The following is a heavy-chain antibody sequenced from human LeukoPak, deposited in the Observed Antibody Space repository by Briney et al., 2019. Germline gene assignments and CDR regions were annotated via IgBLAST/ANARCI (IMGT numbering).Heavy chain of an antibody. CDR3: ARDKEREQQLDTFDY. CDR1: GFTFSSYA. V-gene: IGHV3-30*01. Sequence: GGSLRLSCAASGFTFSSYAMHWVRQAPGKGLEWVAVISYDGSNKYYADSVKGRFTISRDNSKNTLYPQMNSLRAEDTAVYYCARDKEREQQLDTFDYWGQGTLVTVSS. D-gene: IGHD6-13*01. CDR2: ISYDGSNK. J-gene: IGHJ4*02.